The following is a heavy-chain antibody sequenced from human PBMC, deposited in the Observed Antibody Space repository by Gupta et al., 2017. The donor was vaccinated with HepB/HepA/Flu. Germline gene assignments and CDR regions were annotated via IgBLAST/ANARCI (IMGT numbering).Heavy chain of an antibody. D-gene: IGHD5-18*01. CDR2: ISDSGNTR. V-gene: IGHV3-48*03. J-gene: IGHJ4*02. Sequence: EVQLVESGGGLVQPGGSLRLSGAASGFTFSSYEMNWVRQAPGKGLEWISFISDSGNTRHYADSVKGRSTISRDNAKNSLYLQMSSLGDEDTAMYYCAAGLPSGYSYGHDFWGQGTRVTVSS. CDR1: GFTFSSYE. CDR3: AAGLPSGYSYGHDF.